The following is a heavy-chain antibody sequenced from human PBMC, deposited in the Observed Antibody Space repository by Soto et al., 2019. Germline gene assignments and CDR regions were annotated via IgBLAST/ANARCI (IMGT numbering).Heavy chain of an antibody. CDR3: TTDRLTTVSLFDP. Sequence: EVQLVESGGGLVKPGGSLRLSCEASGFTFSNAWMSWVRQAPGKGLEWVGRIKRKTDGGTTYYAAPVKVRFTISREDFNNTLYLQMNSLKTENTAVYYCTTDRLTTVSLFDPWRQGSMVTVSS. V-gene: IGHV3-15*01. CDR1: GFTFSNAW. CDR2: IKRKTDGGTT. D-gene: IGHD4-4*01. J-gene: IGHJ5*02.